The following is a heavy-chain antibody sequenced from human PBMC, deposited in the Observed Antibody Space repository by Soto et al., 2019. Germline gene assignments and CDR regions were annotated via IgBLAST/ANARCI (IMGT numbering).Heavy chain of an antibody. V-gene: IGHV4-59*01. D-gene: IGHD3-22*01. CDR2: IYYSGST. CDR1: GGSISSYY. Sequence: SETLSLTCTVSGGSISSYYWSWIRQPPGKGLEWIGYIYYSGSTNYNPSLKSRVTISVDTSKNQFSLKLSSVTAADTAVYYCARDSGTLGYYYDSRGYGGMDVWGQGATVT. J-gene: IGHJ6*02. CDR3: ARDSGTLGYYYDSRGYGGMDV.